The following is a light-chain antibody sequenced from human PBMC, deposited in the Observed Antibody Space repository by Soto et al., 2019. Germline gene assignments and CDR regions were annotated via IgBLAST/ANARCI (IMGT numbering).Light chain of an antibody. V-gene: IGLV3-21*04. Sequence: SYELTQPPSVSVAPGKTARITCGGNNIGNKSVHWYQQKPGQAPVLVIYYDSDRPSGIPERFSGSNSGNTATLTISRVEAGDEADYYCQVWDSSSDLRVFGGGTKLTVL. CDR1: NIGNKS. CDR3: QVWDSSSDLRV. J-gene: IGLJ2*01. CDR2: YDS.